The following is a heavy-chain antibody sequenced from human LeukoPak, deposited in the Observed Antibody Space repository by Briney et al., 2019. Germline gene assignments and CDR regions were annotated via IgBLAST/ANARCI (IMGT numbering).Heavy chain of an antibody. Sequence: SVKVSCKASGYTFTSYGISWVRQAPGQGLEWMGGIIPIFGTANYAQKFQGRVTITTDESTSTAYMELSSLRSEDTAVYYCASSSPPIHRWFDPWGQGTLVTVSS. CDR1: GYTFTSYG. J-gene: IGHJ5*02. CDR2: IIPIFGTA. V-gene: IGHV1-69*05. D-gene: IGHD6-6*01. CDR3: ASSSPPIHRWFDP.